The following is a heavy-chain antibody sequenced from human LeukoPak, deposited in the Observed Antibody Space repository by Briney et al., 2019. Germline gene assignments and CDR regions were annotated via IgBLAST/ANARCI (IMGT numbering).Heavy chain of an antibody. CDR3: ARHREVRGVYYMDV. CDR1: GGSISSSSYY. D-gene: IGHD3-10*01. J-gene: IGHJ6*03. V-gene: IGHV4-39*01. Sequence: SETLSLTCTVSGGSISSSSYYWGWIRQPPGKGLEWIGSIYYSGSTYYNPSLKSRVTISVDTSKSQFSLKLSSVTAADTAVYYCARHREVRGVYYMDVWGKGTTVTVSS. CDR2: IYYSGST.